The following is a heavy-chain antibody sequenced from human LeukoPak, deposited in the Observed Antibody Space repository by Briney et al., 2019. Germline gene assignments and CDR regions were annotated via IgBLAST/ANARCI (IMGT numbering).Heavy chain of an antibody. J-gene: IGHJ6*02. CDR2: IYYSGST. Sequence: PSETLSLTCTVSGGSLSSGDSYWSWIRQPPGKGLEWIGYIYYSGSTYYNPSLKSRVTISVDTSKNQFSLKLSSVTAADTAVYYCARATCSGGSCYHGAGRYGMDVWGQGTTVTVSS. CDR3: ARATCSGGSCYHGAGRYGMDV. D-gene: IGHD2-15*01. V-gene: IGHV4-30-4*01. CDR1: GGSLSSGDSY.